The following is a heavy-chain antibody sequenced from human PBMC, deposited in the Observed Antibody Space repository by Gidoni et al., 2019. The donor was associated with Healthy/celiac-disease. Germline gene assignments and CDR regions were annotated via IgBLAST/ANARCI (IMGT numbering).Heavy chain of an antibody. CDR3: ARGPGGSSYYYGMDV. V-gene: IGHV4-34*01. J-gene: IGHJ6*02. CDR2: INHSGST. D-gene: IGHD6-6*01. Sequence: QVQLQQWGAGLLKPSETLSLPCAVYGASFSGYYWGWIRQPPGKGREWIGEINHSGSTNYNPSLKSRVTISVDTSKNQFSLKLSSVTAADTAVYYCARGPGGSSYYYGMDVWGQGTTVTVSS. CDR1: GASFSGYY.